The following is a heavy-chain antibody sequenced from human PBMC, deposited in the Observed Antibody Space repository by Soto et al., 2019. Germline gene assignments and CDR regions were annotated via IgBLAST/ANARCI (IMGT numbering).Heavy chain of an antibody. CDR2: ISCYNGKT. J-gene: IGHJ6*02. CDR1: GYSFTAYG. CDR3: ARDAPPPELRFLEWHNYDYNGMDV. D-gene: IGHD3-3*01. V-gene: IGHV1-18*01. Sequence: QVQVVQSGDEVKGTGASVRVSCKTSGYSFTAYGISWVRQAPGQGLEWMGWISCYNGKTKYAQKVQGRVTMTTDTSTSTAYMEVRSLRSDDTAIYYCARDAPPPELRFLEWHNYDYNGMDVWGQGTTVTVSS.